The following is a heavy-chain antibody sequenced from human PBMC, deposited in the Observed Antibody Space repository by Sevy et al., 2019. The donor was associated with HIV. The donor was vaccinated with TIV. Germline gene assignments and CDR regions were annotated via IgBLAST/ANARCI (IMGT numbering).Heavy chain of an antibody. Sequence: ASVKVSCKASGYTFTGYYMHWVRQAPGQGLEWMGGINPNSGGTNYAQKFQGRVTMTRNTSISTAYMELSRLRADDTAVYYCARLEYYGSGGNGPWGQGTLVTVSS. D-gene: IGHD3-10*01. CDR1: GYTFTGYY. CDR2: INPNSGGT. V-gene: IGHV1-2*02. J-gene: IGHJ5*02. CDR3: ARLEYYGSGGNGP.